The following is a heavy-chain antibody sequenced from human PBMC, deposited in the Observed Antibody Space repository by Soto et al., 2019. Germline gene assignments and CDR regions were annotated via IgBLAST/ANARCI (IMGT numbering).Heavy chain of an antibody. CDR1: GYIFSNYA. Sequence: QVQLVQSGGEVKRPGASVKVSYKASGYIFSNYAISWVRQTPGQGLEWMGWINVYNGNTNYAQKFQGRVTMATDTSTNTAYLDLRSLRSDDTAVYFCARDLSSGWFDYWGQGTIVTVSS. CDR3: ARDLSSGWFDY. V-gene: IGHV1-18*01. CDR2: INVYNGNT. J-gene: IGHJ4*02. D-gene: IGHD6-19*01.